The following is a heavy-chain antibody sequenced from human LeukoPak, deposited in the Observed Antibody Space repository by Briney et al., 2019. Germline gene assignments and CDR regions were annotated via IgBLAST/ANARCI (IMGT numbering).Heavy chain of an antibody. CDR1: GYTFTSYG. CDR2: ISAYNGNT. Sequence: ASVKVSCKASGYTFTSYGISWVRQAHGQGLEWMGWISAYNGNTNYAQKLQGRVTMTTDTSTSTAYMELRSLRSDDTAVYYCARDMVRGVIPVNDAFDIWGQGTMVTVSS. V-gene: IGHV1-18*01. CDR3: ARDMVRGVIPVNDAFDI. D-gene: IGHD3-10*01. J-gene: IGHJ3*02.